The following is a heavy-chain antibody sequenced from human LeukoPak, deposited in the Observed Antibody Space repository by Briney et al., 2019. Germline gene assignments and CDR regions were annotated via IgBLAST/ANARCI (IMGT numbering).Heavy chain of an antibody. D-gene: IGHD3-10*01. Sequence: SETLSLTCTGSGVSISSHYWSWIRQPPGKGLEWVGYIYYSGSTNYNASPKSRVTISVDTSKNQSSLKLSSMTAAETAVYYCARECGDWFHPRGQGTLVSVSS. CDR1: GVSISSHY. V-gene: IGHV4-59*11. CDR2: IYYSGST. CDR3: ARECGDWFHP. J-gene: IGHJ5*02.